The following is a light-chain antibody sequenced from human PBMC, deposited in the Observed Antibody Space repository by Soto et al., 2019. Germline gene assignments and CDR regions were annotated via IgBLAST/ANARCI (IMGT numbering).Light chain of an antibody. V-gene: IGKV3-20*01. CDR2: GAS. CDR1: QSVSSSY. CDR3: QQYGNSAWT. J-gene: IGKJ1*01. Sequence: EIVLTQSPGTLCLSPGERATLSCRASQSVSSSYLAWYQQKPGQAPMLLIYGASSRATGIPDRFSGSGSGTDFTLTISRREPEDFAVYYCQQYGNSAWTFGQGTKVEIK.